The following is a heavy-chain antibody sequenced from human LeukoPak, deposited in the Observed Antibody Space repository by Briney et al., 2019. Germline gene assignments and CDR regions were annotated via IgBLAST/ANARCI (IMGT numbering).Heavy chain of an antibody. D-gene: IGHD3-3*01. J-gene: IGHJ4*02. CDR3: ARSGFWSGYQHFDY. V-gene: IGHV3-74*01. CDR2: INRDGSST. Sequence: GGSLRLSCAASGFTFSSYWMHWVRQAPGKGLVWVSRINRDGSSTSYADSVKGRFTISRDNAKNTLYLQMNSLRAEDTAVYYCARSGFWSGYQHFDYWGQGTLVTVSS. CDR1: GFTFSSYW.